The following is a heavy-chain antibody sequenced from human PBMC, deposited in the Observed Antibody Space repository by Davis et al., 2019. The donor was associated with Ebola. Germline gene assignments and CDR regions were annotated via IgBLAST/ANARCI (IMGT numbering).Heavy chain of an antibody. V-gene: IGHV3-74*01. CDR3: VRDSGYYSHDY. D-gene: IGHD5-12*01. CDR2: IDPDGTGT. Sequence: PGGPLRLSCAASGFTFSNFHIHLVRQTPGKGLVWVARIDPDGTGTNYADSVKGRFTISRDNAKNTLSLQMNSLRVEDTAVYYCVRDSGYYSHDYWGHGTLVTVS. CDR1: GFTFSNFH. J-gene: IGHJ4*01.